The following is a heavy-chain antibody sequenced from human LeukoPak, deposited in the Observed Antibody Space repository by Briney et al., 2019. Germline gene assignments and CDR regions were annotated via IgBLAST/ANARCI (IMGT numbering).Heavy chain of an antibody. J-gene: IGHJ4*02. CDR3: ARGGGATVTKTEFDY. D-gene: IGHD4-17*01. V-gene: IGHV4-4*07. Sequence: SETLSLTCTVSGGSISGYYWSWIRQPAGKGLEWIGRIYTSGSTNYNPSLKSRVTMSVDTSKNQFSLKLSSVTAADTAVYYCARGGGATVTKTEFDYWGQGTLVTVSS. CDR2: IYTSGST. CDR1: GGSISGYY.